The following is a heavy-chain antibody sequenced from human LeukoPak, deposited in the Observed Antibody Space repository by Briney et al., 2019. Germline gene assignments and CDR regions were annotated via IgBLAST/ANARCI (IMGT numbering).Heavy chain of an antibody. CDR2: IYSGGST. D-gene: IGHD3-3*01. CDR3: ARSLEGLSYYYYGMDV. J-gene: IGHJ6*02. Sequence: PGGSLRLSYAASGFTVSSNYMSWVRQAPGKGLEWVSVIYSGGSTYYADSVKGRFTISRDNSKNTLYLQMNSLGAEDTAVYYCARSLEGLSYYYYGMDVWGQGTTVTVSS. CDR1: GFTVSSNY. V-gene: IGHV3-53*01.